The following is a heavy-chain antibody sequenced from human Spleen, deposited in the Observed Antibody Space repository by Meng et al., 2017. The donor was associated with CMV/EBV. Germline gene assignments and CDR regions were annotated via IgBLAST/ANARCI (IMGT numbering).Heavy chain of an antibody. CDR3: ARGLGSGSYYGY. V-gene: IGHV1-46*01. J-gene: IGHJ4*02. CDR2: INPSGGST. D-gene: IGHD3-10*01. Sequence: ASVKVSCKVSGYTVSKSSMHWVRQAPGQGLEWMGIINPSGGSTSYAQKFQGRVTMTRDTSTSTVYMELSSLRSEDTAVYYCARGLGSGSYYGYWGQGTLVTVSS. CDR1: GYTVSKSS.